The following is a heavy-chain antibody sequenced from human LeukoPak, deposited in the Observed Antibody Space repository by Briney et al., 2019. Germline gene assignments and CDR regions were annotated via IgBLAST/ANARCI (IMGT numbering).Heavy chain of an antibody. CDR2: IKEDGSDK. D-gene: IGHD7-27*01. J-gene: IGHJ4*02. CDR3: TRGMWGFDY. CDR1: GFTFSDYW. Sequence: PGGSLRLSCETSGFTFSDYWMTWVRQTPGKGLEWVANIKEDGSDKNYVDSVKGRFTISRDNAKNSLYLQMNSLRGEDTAVYYCTRGMWGFDYWGQGTLVTVSS. V-gene: IGHV3-7*04.